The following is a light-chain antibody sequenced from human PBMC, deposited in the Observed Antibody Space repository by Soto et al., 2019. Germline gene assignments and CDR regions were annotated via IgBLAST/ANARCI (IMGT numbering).Light chain of an antibody. Sequence: SYELTQPPSGSVAPGKTARMTCGGNNIGSKSVNWYQQKPGQAPVLIIYYHSDRPSGIPERFSGSNSGNTATLTISRVEAGDEADYYCQVWDGSSDQVVFGGGTKVTVL. V-gene: IGLV3-21*04. CDR1: NIGSKS. CDR2: YHS. CDR3: QVWDGSSDQVV. J-gene: IGLJ2*01.